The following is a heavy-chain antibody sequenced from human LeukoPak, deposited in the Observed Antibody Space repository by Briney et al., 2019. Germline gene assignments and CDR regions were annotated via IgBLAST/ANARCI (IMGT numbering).Heavy chain of an antibody. D-gene: IGHD2-2*01. V-gene: IGHV3-21*01. CDR2: ISSSSSYI. CDR1: GFTFSSYS. Sequence: PGGSLRLSCAASGFTFSSYSMNWVRQAPGKGLEWVSSISSSSSYIYYADSVKGRFTISRDNAKNSLYLQMNSLRAEDTAVYYCARGHCSSTSCYGWFDPWGQRTLVTVSS. CDR3: ARGHCSSTSCYGWFDP. J-gene: IGHJ5*02.